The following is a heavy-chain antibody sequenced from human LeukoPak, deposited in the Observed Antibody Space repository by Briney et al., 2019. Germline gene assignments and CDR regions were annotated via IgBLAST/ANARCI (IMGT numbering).Heavy chain of an antibody. CDR1: GFTVITND. Sequence: GGSLRLSCAASGFTVITNDMTWVRQAPGKGLEWVGRIETKTDGETTDYAAPVKGRFTISRDDSKNTLYLQMNSLKTEDTAVYYCTSQYNWKDAVDFWGQGTLVTVSS. D-gene: IGHD1-1*01. CDR3: TSQYNWKDAVDF. V-gene: IGHV3-15*04. J-gene: IGHJ4*02. CDR2: IETKTDGETT.